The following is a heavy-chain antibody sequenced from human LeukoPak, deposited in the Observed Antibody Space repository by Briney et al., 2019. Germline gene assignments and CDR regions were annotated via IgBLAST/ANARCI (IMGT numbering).Heavy chain of an antibody. CDR1: GGSFSGYY. CDR2: IFPSGSA. J-gene: IGHJ6*03. Sequence: PSETLSLTCAVYGGSFSGYYWSWIRQSPVKGLEWIGYIFPSGSAFYNPSLESRVTISLDTSENQFSLTLSSVTAADTAVYYCARRNHYFYYMDVWGKGTTVTVSS. CDR3: ARRNHYFYYMDV. V-gene: IGHV4-4*09.